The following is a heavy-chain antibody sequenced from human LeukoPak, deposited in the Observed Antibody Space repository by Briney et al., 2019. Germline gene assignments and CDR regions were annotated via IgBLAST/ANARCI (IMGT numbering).Heavy chain of an antibody. D-gene: IGHD1-1*01. Sequence: PGGSLRLSCAASGFTFSSYAMSWVRQAPGKGLEWVAVISYDGTNKYYADSVKGRFTISRDNSKNTLYLQMNSLRAEDTAVYYCAREGWNFDYWGQGTLVTVSS. V-gene: IGHV3-30*03. CDR3: AREGWNFDY. CDR1: GFTFSSYA. J-gene: IGHJ4*02. CDR2: ISYDGTNK.